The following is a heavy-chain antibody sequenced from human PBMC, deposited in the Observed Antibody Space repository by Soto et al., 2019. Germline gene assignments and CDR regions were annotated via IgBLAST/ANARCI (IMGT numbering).Heavy chain of an antibody. CDR1: GFTFSNYA. V-gene: IGHV3-23*01. J-gene: IGHJ4*02. Sequence: EVQLLESGGGLVQPGGSLRLSCAASGFTFSNYAVSWVRQAPWKGLEWGSAISGSGGTTYYADSVKGRFTIYRDNSKDTLHLQMNSLRAEDTAIYDCAKTPRQWLVYFDYWGQGALVTVSS. CDR2: ISGSGGTT. CDR3: AKTPRQWLVYFDY. D-gene: IGHD6-19*01.